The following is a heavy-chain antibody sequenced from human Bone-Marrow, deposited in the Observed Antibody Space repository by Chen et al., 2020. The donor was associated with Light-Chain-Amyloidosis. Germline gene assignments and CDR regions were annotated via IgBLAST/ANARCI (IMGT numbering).Heavy chain of an antibody. D-gene: IGHD3-9*01. Sequence: EVQLVESGGGLLQRGGSLRLSCAASGFAFSSYAMSWVRQAPGKGVEWVSPISGSGGSRYYGASVECRLTISRDNSKSALLLQVNSLRAEDTAVYYCAKDISYDDILPGYPADAFDIWGQGTMVTVSS. V-gene: IGHV3-23*04. CDR2: ISGSGGSR. J-gene: IGHJ3*02. CDR1: GFAFSSYA. CDR3: AKDISYDDILPGYPADAFDI.